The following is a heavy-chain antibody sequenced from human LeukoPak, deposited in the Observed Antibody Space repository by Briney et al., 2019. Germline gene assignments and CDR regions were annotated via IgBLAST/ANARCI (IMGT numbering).Heavy chain of an antibody. J-gene: IGHJ5*02. CDR2: INSDGSST. Sequence: QPGGSLRLSCAASGFMFSSYWMHWVRQAPGKGLVWVSRINSDGSSTSYVDSVKGRFTISRDNAKNTLYLQMNSLRAEDTAVYYCATSMAGHNWFDPWGQGTLVTVSS. D-gene: IGHD6-6*01. V-gene: IGHV3-74*01. CDR3: ATSMAGHNWFDP. CDR1: GFMFSSYW.